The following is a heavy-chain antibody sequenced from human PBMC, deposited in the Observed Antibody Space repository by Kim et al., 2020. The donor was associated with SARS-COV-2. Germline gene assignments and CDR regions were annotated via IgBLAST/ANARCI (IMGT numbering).Heavy chain of an antibody. CDR1: GGSISSYY. Sequence: SETLSLTCTVSGGSISSYYWSWIRQPPGKGLEWIGYIYYSGSTNYNPSLKSRVTISVDTSKNQFSLKLSSVTAVDTAVYYCARAASGSYFGTGSKPRKFDYWGQGTLVTVSS. V-gene: IGHV4-59*13. J-gene: IGHJ4*02. CDR3: ARAASGSYFGTGSKPRKFDY. CDR2: IYYSGST. D-gene: IGHD3-10*01.